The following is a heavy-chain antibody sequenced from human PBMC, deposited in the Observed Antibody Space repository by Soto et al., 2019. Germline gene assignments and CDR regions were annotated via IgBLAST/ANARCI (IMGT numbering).Heavy chain of an antibody. Sequence: QVQLQESGPGLVKPSETLSLTCSVSGGSISKFYWSWIRKTGGQGLEWMGRVYATGTTDYNPSLRSRIAMSVDIAKKTFSLRLTSVTAADTCVYYCVRDGSKTLRDWFDTWGQGILVTVSS. V-gene: IGHV4-4*07. D-gene: IGHD4-17*01. CDR3: VRDGSKTLRDWFDT. CDR1: GGSISKFY. J-gene: IGHJ5*02. CDR2: VYATGTT.